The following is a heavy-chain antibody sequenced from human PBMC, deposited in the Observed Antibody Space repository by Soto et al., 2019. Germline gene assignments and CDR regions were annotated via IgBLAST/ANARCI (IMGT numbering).Heavy chain of an antibody. D-gene: IGHD6-19*01. V-gene: IGHV3-30-3*01. CDR1: GFPFSSYS. J-gene: IGHJ3*02. Sequence: PGGSLSLSCAASGFPFSSYSMHWVRQAPGKGLEWVAVISYDGSNKYYADSVKGRFTISRDNSKNTLYLQMNSLRAEDTAVYYCARAQWLNAFDIWGQGTMVTVSS. CDR2: ISYDGSNK. CDR3: ARAQWLNAFDI.